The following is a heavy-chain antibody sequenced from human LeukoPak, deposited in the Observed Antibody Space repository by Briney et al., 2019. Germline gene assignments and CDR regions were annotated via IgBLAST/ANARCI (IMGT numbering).Heavy chain of an antibody. J-gene: IGHJ4*02. CDR3: ARDLSGVGALAY. CDR2: ISAYNGNT. D-gene: IGHD1-26*01. CDR1: GYPFSNYG. Sequence: GASVKVSCRASGYPFSNYGINWVRQAPGQGLEWMGWISAYNGNTNYAQKLQGRVTMTTDTSTSTAYMELRSLRSDDTAVYYCARDLSGVGALAYWGQGTLVTVSS. V-gene: IGHV1-18*01.